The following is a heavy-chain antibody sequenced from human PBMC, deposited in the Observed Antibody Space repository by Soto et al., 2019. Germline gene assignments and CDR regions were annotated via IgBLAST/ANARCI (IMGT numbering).Heavy chain of an antibody. CDR2: ISYDGGNK. V-gene: IGHV3-30-3*01. Sequence: QVQLVESGGGVVQPGTSLRLSCAASGFTFSSYEMHWVRQAPGKGLEWVAIISYDGGNKYYADSVKGRFTMSRDNSKNTLDLQMDSLRVGDTAVYYCARRSTLRYHGIDVWGQGTTVTVSS. CDR1: GFTFSSYE. CDR3: ARRSTLRYHGIDV. D-gene: IGHD2-2*01. J-gene: IGHJ6*02.